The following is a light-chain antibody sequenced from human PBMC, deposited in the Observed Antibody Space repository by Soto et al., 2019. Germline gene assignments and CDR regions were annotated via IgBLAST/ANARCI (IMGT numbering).Light chain of an antibody. Sequence: ELSKPPSVSVSPDQTPRITCSGDALPTRFAPWYQQKAGHAQVQVIYEDNKRPSGLPERFSGSSAGAVATLVISEAQVDDEGDYYCFSPDKSGNLGVFGPGTKVTVL. CDR3: FSPDKSGNLGV. CDR2: EDN. V-gene: IGLV3-10*01. J-gene: IGLJ1*01. CDR1: ALPTRF.